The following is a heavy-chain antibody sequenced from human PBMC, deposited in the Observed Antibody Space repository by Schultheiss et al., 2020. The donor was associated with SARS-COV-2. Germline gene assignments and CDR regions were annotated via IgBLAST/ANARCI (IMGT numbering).Heavy chain of an antibody. J-gene: IGHJ6*04. V-gene: IGHV3-48*04. CDR1: GFTFSSYS. CDR2: ISSSSSTI. Sequence: GGSLRLSCAASGFTFSSYSMNWVRQAPGKGLEWVSYISSSSSTINYADSVKGRFTISRDNAKNSLYLQMNSLKVEDTAVYYCAQLVPGPSDVWGKGTTVTVSS. D-gene: IGHD1-1*01. CDR3: AQLVPGPSDV.